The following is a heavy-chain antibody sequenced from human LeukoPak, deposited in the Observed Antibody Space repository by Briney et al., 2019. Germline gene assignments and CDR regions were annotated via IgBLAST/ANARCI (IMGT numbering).Heavy chain of an antibody. V-gene: IGHV3-21*01. CDR1: GFTFSRYA. J-gene: IGHJ4*02. CDR2: ISGSGNFI. Sequence: GGSLRLSCAASGFTFSRYAMPWVRQAPGKGLEWVSYISGSGNFIYTSDSLKGRFTISRDNAKNSLFLQMNSLRPEDTAVYYCGRVPEGLQVDYVDYWGQGSLVAVSS. CDR3: GRVPEGLQVDYVDY. D-gene: IGHD4-4*01.